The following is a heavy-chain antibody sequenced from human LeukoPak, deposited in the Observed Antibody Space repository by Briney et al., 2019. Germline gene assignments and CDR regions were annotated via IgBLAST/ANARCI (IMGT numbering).Heavy chain of an antibody. CDR1: GYTFSSYY. J-gene: IGHJ5*02. CDR2: INPSGGST. D-gene: IGHD3-22*01. CDR3: ARADSGGDSSGYKWFHP. V-gene: IGHV1-46*01. Sequence: GASVKVSCKASGYTFSSYYMHWVRQAPGQGLEWMGIINPSGGSTSYAQKFQGRVTMTRDTSTSTVYMVLSSLRPEDTAVYYCARADSGGDSSGYKWFHPWGQGTLVTVSS.